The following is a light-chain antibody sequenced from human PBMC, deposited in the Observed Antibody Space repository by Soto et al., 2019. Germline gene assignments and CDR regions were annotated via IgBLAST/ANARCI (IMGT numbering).Light chain of an antibody. J-gene: IGKJ1*01. CDR1: QTISSW. Sequence: DIQMTQSPSTLSGSVGDRVTITCRASQTISSWLAWYQQKPGKAPKRLIYAASSLQGGVPSRFSGSGSGTEFTLTITSLQPEDFATYYCLLHKSYVWTFGQGTKVDI. CDR3: LLHKSYVWT. CDR2: AAS. V-gene: IGKV1-5*01.